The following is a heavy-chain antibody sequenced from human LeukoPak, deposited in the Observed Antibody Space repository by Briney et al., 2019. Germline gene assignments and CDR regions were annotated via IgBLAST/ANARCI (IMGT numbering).Heavy chain of an antibody. Sequence: GGSLRLSCAASGLTFDDYGMSWVRQAPGKGLEWVSGINWNGGSTGYADSVKGRFTISRDNAKNSLYLQMNSLRAEDTALYYCARAYSSSSFFDYWGQGTLVTVSS. D-gene: IGHD6-6*01. CDR2: INWNGGST. V-gene: IGHV3-20*04. CDR3: ARAYSSSSFFDY. CDR1: GLTFDDYG. J-gene: IGHJ4*02.